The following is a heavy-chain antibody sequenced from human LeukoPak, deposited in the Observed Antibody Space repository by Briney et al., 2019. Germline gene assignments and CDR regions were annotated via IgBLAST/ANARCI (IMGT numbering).Heavy chain of an antibody. Sequence: GGSLRLSCEASGFTFSTYWMSWVRQAPGKGLEWVANIRQDGSEKWYVDSVKGRFTISRDNAKNSLYLQMNSLRAEDTAVYYCARVSVDSSGYYSFLFAFDIWGQGTMVTVSS. D-gene: IGHD3-22*01. V-gene: IGHV3-7*01. CDR3: ARVSVDSSGYYSFLFAFDI. J-gene: IGHJ3*02. CDR1: GFTFSTYW. CDR2: IRQDGSEK.